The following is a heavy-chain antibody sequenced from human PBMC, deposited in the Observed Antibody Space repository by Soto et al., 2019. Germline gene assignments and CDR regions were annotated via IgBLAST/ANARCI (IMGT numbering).Heavy chain of an antibody. D-gene: IGHD4-17*01. V-gene: IGHV4-4*07. CDR3: ARETYGLDF. CDR2: ISTSGIT. Sequence: SETLSLTCIVSGGSISSYHWSWIRQPAGKGLEWIGRISTSGITNYNPSLKGRVTMSVDTSKNQFSLKLTSVTAADTAMYYCARETYGLDFWGQGTLVTVSS. CDR1: GGSISSYH. J-gene: IGHJ4*02.